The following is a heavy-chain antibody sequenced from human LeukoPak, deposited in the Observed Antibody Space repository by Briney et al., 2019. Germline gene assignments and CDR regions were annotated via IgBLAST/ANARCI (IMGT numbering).Heavy chain of an antibody. D-gene: IGHD2-8*02. V-gene: IGHV3-23*01. CDR1: GFTFSTFA. J-gene: IGHJ4*02. CDR3: ATYRQVLLPFES. CDR2: IFSSGGEI. Sequence: GGSLRLSCAASGFTFSTFAMIWVRQPPGKGLEWVSSIFSSGGEIHYADSVRGRFTISRDNSKSTLSLQMNSLRVEDTAIYYCATYRQVLLPFESWGQGTLVTVSS.